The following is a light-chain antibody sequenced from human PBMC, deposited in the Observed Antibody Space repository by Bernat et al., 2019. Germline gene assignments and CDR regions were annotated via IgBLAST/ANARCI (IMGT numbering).Light chain of an antibody. V-gene: IGKV1-39*01. CDR2: SAS. J-gene: IGKJ5*01. CDR3: QQSYTDVVT. Sequence: DIQLTQSPSSLSASVGDRVTITCRASQPIETFLAWYQQRPGKVPKLLVSSASDLRAGVPSRFSARASGTDFNLTINSLEPEDFATYFCQQSYTDVVTFGQGTRL. CDR1: QPIETF.